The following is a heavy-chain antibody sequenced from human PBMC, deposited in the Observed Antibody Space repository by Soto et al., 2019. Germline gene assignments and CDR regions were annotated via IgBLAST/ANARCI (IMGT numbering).Heavy chain of an antibody. J-gene: IGHJ4*02. Sequence: GGSLRLSCAASGFTFSSYGMHWVRQAPGKGLEWVAVIWYDGSNKYYADSVKGRFTISRDNSKNTLYLQMNSLRAEDTAVYYCARDDNPNWNYVGGGGAVDYWGQGTLVTVSS. CDR3: ARDDNPNWNYVGGGGAVDY. V-gene: IGHV3-33*01. CDR1: GFTFSSYG. CDR2: IWYDGSNK. D-gene: IGHD1-7*01.